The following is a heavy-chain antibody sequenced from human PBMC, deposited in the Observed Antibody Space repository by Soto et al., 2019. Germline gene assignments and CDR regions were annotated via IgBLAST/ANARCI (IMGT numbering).Heavy chain of an antibody. CDR1: GGSISSYF. CDR3: ARDLAAVPSAFDY. D-gene: IGHD6-13*01. V-gene: IGHV4-59*01. J-gene: IGHJ4*02. Sequence: QVQLQESGPGLLKPSETLSLTCTVSGGSISSYFYIWVRQPPGKGLEWIGSVYYTGTTDYNPSLRSRVTISVDTSKTQFSLNLRSVTAAGAAVYYCARDLAAVPSAFDYWGRGTLVTVSS. CDR2: VYYTGTT.